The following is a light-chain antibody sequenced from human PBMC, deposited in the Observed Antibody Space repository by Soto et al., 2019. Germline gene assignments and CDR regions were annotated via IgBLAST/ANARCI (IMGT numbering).Light chain of an antibody. V-gene: IGLV2-14*01. CDR2: EAA. Sequence: QSALTQPASVSGSPGPSITISCTGTSDDIGANNYVSWYQHHPGKAPKILIYEAANRPSGISHRFSGSKSGNTASLTISGLQAEDEADYFCTSYTSASTLVFGGGITVTVL. J-gene: IGLJ2*01. CDR1: SDDIGANNY. CDR3: TSYTSASTLV.